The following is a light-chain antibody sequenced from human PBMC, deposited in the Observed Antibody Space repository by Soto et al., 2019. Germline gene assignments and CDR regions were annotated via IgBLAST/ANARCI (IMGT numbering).Light chain of an antibody. J-gene: IGKJ1*01. CDR1: QSVSSY. CDR3: QQRSNWPAT. Sequence: EIVLTQSQSTLSLSPGERSTLSCMASQSVSSYLAWYQQKPGQAPRLLIYDASNRATGIPARFSGSGSGTDFTLTISSLEPEDFAVYYCQQRSNWPATFGQGTKVDIK. CDR2: DAS. V-gene: IGKV3-11*01.